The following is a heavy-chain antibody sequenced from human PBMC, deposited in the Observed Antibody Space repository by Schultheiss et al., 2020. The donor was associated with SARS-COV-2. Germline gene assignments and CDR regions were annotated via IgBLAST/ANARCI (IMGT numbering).Heavy chain of an antibody. CDR1: GGSISSSNW. V-gene: IGHV4-4*02. Sequence: SETLSLTWAVSGGSISSSNWWSWVRQPPGKGLEWIGEIYHSGSTNYNPSLKSRVTISVDKSKNQFSLKLSSVTAADTAVYYCAREGYSSSWTFDYWGQGTLVTVSS. D-gene: IGHD6-13*01. CDR2: IYHSGST. CDR3: AREGYSSSWTFDY. J-gene: IGHJ4*02.